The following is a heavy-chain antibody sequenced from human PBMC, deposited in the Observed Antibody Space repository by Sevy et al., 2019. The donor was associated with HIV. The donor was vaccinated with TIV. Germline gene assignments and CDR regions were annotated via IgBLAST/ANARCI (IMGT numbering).Heavy chain of an antibody. CDR2: ISVSGDFT. J-gene: IGHJ4*02. V-gene: IGHV3-23*01. CDR3: AIKITMIRGYQGPFDY. Sequence: GGSLRLSCADSGFTFSNYTMAWVRQAPGKGLEWVSAISVSGDFTYYADSVRGRFTVSIDMSKNTLFLQMNSLRAEDTAVYYCAIKITMIRGYQGPFDYWGQGTLVTVSS. D-gene: IGHD3-10*01. CDR1: GFTFSNYT.